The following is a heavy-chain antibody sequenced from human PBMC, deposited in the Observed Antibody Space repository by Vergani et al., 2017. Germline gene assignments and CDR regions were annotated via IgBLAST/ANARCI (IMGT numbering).Heavy chain of an antibody. Sequence: QVQLQESGPGLVKPSQTLSITCTVSGGSISSGRYYWSWIRQPAEKGLEWIGRISTSGNTDYNPSLRSRITISVDTSKNQFSLKLSSVTAADTAVYYCARQSVRGVIFDYWGQGTLVTVSS. CDR2: ISTSGNT. V-gene: IGHV4-61*02. CDR1: GGSISSGRYY. D-gene: IGHD3-10*01. CDR3: ARQSVRGVIFDY. J-gene: IGHJ4*02.